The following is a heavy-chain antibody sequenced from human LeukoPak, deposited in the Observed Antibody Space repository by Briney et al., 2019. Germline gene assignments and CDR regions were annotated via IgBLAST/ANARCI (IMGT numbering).Heavy chain of an antibody. CDR2: ITSTSRTT. V-gene: IGHV3-21*01. CDR3: ARDFPDNALFDL. J-gene: IGHJ4*02. CDR1: GFTFTDYS. D-gene: IGHD1-14*01. Sequence: GGSLRLSCEVSGFTFTDYSIHWVRQAPGKGLEWVSSITSTSRTTFYADSVEGRFTISRDNAKNSVSLEMNSLRSEDAAMYYCARDFPDNALFDLWGQGTLVSVSS.